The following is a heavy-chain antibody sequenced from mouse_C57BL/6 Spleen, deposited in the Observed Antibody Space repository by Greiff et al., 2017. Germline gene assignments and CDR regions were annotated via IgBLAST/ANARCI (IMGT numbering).Heavy chain of an antibody. D-gene: IGHD4-1*01. J-gene: IGHJ1*03. CDR2: IRSKSSNYAT. Sequence: EVQLVESGGGLVQPKGSLKLSCAASGFTFNTYAMHWVRQAPGQGLEWVARIRSKSSNYATSYADSVKDRFTISRDDSQSMLYLQMNNLKTEDTAMYYWVRDHWDVSYWYFDVWGTGTTVTVSS. CDR1: GFTFNTYA. V-gene: IGHV10-3*01. CDR3: VRDHWDVSYWYFDV.